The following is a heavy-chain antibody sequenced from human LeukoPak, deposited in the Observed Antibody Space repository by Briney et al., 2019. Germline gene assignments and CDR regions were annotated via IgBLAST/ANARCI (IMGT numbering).Heavy chain of an antibody. CDR2: IYHSGST. D-gene: IGHD6-6*01. CDR1: GGSISSGGYY. CDR3: ARDLDSSYNWFDP. J-gene: IGHJ5*02. Sequence: NPSETLSLTCTVSGGSISSGGYYWSWIRQPPGKGLEWIGYIYHSGSTYYNPSLKSRVTISVDRSKNQFSLKLSSVTAADTAVYYCARDLDSSYNWFDPWGQGTLVTVSS. V-gene: IGHV4-30-2*01.